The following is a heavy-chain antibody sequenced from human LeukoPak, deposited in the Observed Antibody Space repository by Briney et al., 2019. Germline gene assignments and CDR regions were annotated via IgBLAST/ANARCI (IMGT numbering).Heavy chain of an antibody. CDR1: GFTFSDYY. CDR3: ARRRYSGSYWRSGTYGMDV. CDR2: IYRSGST. J-gene: IGHJ6*02. D-gene: IGHD1-26*01. V-gene: IGHV3-66*01. Sequence: GGSLRLSCAASGFTFSDYYMSWVRQAPGKGLEWVLVIYRSGSTYYAGSVKYRFTIDSENSKNTLYFKMNSLRDEDTAVYYCARRRYSGSYWRSGTYGMDVWGQGTTVTVSS.